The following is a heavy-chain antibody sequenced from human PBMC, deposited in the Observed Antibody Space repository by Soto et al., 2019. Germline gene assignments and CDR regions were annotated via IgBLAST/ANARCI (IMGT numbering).Heavy chain of an antibody. J-gene: IGHJ6*02. D-gene: IGHD3-10*01. CDR2: INHSGST. Sequence: PSETLSLTCAVCGGSFSGYYCSWIRQPPGKGLEWIGEINHSGSTNYNPSLKSRVTISVDTYKNQFSLKLSSVTAADTAAYCCARGPLWSYYYYYYGMDVWGQWTTVTVSS. CDR3: ARGPLWSYYYYYYGMDV. V-gene: IGHV4-34*01. CDR1: GGSFSGYY.